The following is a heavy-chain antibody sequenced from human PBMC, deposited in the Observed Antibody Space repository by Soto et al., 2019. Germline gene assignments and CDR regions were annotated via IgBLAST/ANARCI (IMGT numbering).Heavy chain of an antibody. Sequence: QVQLQESGPGLVKPSETLSLTCTVSGGSISSYYWSWIRQPPGKGLEWIGYIYYSGSTNYNPSLKSRNTISVDTSKNTFSLKISSVTAADTAVYYCARGGRYGDRRGMDVWGQGTTVTVSS. CDR3: ARGGRYGDRRGMDV. V-gene: IGHV4-59*01. CDR1: GGSISSYY. J-gene: IGHJ6*02. D-gene: IGHD4-17*01. CDR2: IYYSGST.